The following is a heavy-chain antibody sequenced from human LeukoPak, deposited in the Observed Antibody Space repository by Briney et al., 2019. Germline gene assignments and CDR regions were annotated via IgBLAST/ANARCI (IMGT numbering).Heavy chain of an antibody. Sequence: GASVKASCKASGYTFTSYGISWVRQATGQGLEWMGWMNPNSGNTGYAQKFQGRVTMTRNTSISTAYMELSSLRSEDTAVYYCAKLLWFGELYVWGQGTLVTVSS. J-gene: IGHJ4*02. V-gene: IGHV1-8*02. CDR1: GYTFTSYG. CDR3: AKLLWFGELYV. CDR2: MNPNSGNT. D-gene: IGHD3-10*01.